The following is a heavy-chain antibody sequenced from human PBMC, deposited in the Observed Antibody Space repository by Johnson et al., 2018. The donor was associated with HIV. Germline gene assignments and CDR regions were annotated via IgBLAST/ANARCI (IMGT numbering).Heavy chain of an antibody. CDR1: GFTFSSYA. V-gene: IGHV3-30-3*01. D-gene: IGHD3-10*01. J-gene: IGHJ3*02. CDR2: ISYDGSNK. Sequence: QVQLVESGGGVVQPGRSLRLSCAASGFTFSSYAMHWVRQAPGKGLEWVAVISYDGSNKYYADSVKGRFIISRDNSKKTLYLQMNSLRAEDTALYYCAREGGGTLLLGDEGAFDIWGQGTMVTVSS. CDR3: AREGGGTLLLGDEGAFDI.